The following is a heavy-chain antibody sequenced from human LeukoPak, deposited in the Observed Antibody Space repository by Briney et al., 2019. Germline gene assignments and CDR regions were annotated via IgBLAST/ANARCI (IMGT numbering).Heavy chain of an antibody. J-gene: IGHJ4*02. D-gene: IGHD3-22*01. V-gene: IGHV3-30-3*01. CDR3: ARDAVAIGSSGYVADY. CDR1: GFTFSSYA. Sequence: TGGSLRLSCAASGFTFSSYAMHWVRQAPGKGLEWVAVISYDGSNKYYADSVKGRFIISRDNSKNTLYLQMNSLRAEDTAVYYCARDAVAIGSSGYVADYWGQGTLVTVSS. CDR2: ISYDGSNK.